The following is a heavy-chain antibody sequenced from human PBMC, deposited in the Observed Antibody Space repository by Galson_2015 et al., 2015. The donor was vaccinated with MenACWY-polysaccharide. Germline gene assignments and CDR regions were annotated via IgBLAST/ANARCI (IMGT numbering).Heavy chain of an antibody. D-gene: IGHD3-22*01. CDR1: GFTFSRTG. CDR2: ISNDGSYK. Sequence: SLRLSCAASGFTFSRTGMHWVRQAPGKGLEWVAVISNDGSYKYYPDSVKGRYTVSRDNSKNTLYLQINGLRTEDTAVYYCGKDRDSSSPSWFDPWGQGTLVTVSS. CDR3: GKDRDSSSPSWFDP. J-gene: IGHJ5*02. V-gene: IGHV3-30*18.